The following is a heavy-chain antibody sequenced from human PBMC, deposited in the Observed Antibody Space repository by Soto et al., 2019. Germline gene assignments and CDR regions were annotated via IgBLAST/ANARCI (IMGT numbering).Heavy chain of an antibody. CDR3: ARSIAAAGTVGNWFDP. CDR2: IIPIFGTA. J-gene: IGHJ5*02. Sequence: QVQLVQSGAEVKKPGSSVKVSCKASGGTFSSYAISWVRQAPGQGLEWMGGIIPIFGTANYAQKFQGRVTIIADESTSTAYMELSSLRSEDTAVYYCARSIAAAGTVGNWFDPWGQGTLVTVSS. V-gene: IGHV1-69*12. D-gene: IGHD6-13*01. CDR1: GGTFSSYA.